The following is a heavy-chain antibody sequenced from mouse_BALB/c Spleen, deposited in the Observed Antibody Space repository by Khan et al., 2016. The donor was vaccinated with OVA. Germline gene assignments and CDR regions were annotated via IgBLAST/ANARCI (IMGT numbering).Heavy chain of an antibody. CDR3: ARSVTNTTVVATDCDY. Sequence: EVQLQESGPGLVKPSQSLSLTCTVTGYSITSDYAWNWIRQFPGNKLEWVGYISYSGRTSYNPSLKSRISITRDPSKNQFFLQLSSVTTEDTATDYCARSVTNTTVVATDCDYWGQGTTRTVSS. CDR1: GYSITSDYA. V-gene: IGHV3-2*02. D-gene: IGHD1-1*01. J-gene: IGHJ2*01. CDR2: ISYSGRT.